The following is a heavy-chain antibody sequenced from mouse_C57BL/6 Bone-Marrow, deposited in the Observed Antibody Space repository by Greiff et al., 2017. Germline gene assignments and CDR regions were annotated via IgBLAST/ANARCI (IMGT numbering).Heavy chain of an antibody. CDR1: GYTFTDYY. J-gene: IGHJ3*01. V-gene: IGHV1-26*01. CDR3: ARSGGYYGSNAWFAY. Sequence: EVQLQQSGPELVKPGASVKISCKASGYTFTDYYMNWVKQSHGKSLEWIGDINPNNGGTSYNQKFKGKATLTVDKSSSTAYMELRSLTSEDSAVYYCARSGGYYGSNAWFAYWGQGTLVTVSA. D-gene: IGHD1-1*01. CDR2: INPNNGGT.